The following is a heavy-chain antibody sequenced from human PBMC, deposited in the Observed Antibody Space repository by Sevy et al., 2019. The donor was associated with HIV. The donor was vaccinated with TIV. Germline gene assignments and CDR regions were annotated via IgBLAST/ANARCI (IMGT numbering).Heavy chain of an antibody. D-gene: IGHD3-9*01. CDR1: GGSFSGYF. CDR2: INHSGST. J-gene: IGHJ6*02. V-gene: IGHV4-34*01. CDR3: AREGGDYDILTGYSPRYGMDV. Sequence: SETLSLTCVVSGGSFSGYFWSWIRQPPGKGLEWIGEINHSGSTNYNPSLKGRVTISVETSKNQFSLKLSSVTAADTAVYYCAREGGDYDILTGYSPRYGMDVWGQGTTVTVSS.